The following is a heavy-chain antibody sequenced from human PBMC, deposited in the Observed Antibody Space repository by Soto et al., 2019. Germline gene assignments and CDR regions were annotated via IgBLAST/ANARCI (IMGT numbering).Heavy chain of an antibody. Sequence: QVHLVQSGAEVKKPGASVKVSCKTSGYRFTTYYMHWVRQAPGQGLEWMGLINPVGGNTSYAQKCQGRVCMTSDTSTSTFYMELNSLKFEDAATYYCARSGWYEGVGYWGQGTLVTVSS. D-gene: IGHD6-19*01. CDR2: INPVGGNT. V-gene: IGHV1-46*01. J-gene: IGHJ4*02. CDR3: ARSGWYEGVGY. CDR1: GYRFTTYY.